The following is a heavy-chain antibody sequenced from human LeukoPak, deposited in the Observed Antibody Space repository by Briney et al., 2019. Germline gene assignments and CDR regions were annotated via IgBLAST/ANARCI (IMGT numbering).Heavy chain of an antibody. CDR2: FSGSGGST. V-gene: IGHV3-23*01. D-gene: IGHD3-3*01. CDR1: GFTFSSYA. CDR3: AKPRSAESPFDY. J-gene: IGHJ4*02. Sequence: GGSLRLSCAASGFTFSSYAMSWVRQPPGRGVERVSAFSGSGGSTYYADSVQGRFTISRDNSKNTLYLQMNSLSAEDTAVYYCAKPRSAESPFDYWGQGTLVTVSS.